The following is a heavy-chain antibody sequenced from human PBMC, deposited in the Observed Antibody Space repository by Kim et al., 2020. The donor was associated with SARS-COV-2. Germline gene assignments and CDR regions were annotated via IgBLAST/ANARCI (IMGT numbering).Heavy chain of an antibody. V-gene: IGHV3-23*03. D-gene: IGHD6-19*01. CDR2: SI. J-gene: IGHJ4*02. CDR3: ARGGAVAFDY. Sequence: SIGYAEPVKGRFTNSRDISKNTLYLQMNSLRAEDTAVYYCARGGAVAFDYWGQGTLVTLSS.